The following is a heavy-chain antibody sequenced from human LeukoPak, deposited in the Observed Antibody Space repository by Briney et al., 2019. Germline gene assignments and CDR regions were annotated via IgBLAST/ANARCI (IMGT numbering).Heavy chain of an antibody. CDR2: MYHNGST. D-gene: IGHD3-3*01. CDR3: ARGITLFGVVIIKNYYMDV. J-gene: IGHJ6*03. V-gene: IGHV4-39*07. Sequence: SETLSLTCTVSGGSISSISYYWGWIRQPPGKGLEWIGSMYHNGSTYYNPSLKSRVTISVDTSKNQFSLKLSSVTAADTAVYYCARGITLFGVVIIKNYYMDVWGKGTTVTVSS. CDR1: GGSISSISYY.